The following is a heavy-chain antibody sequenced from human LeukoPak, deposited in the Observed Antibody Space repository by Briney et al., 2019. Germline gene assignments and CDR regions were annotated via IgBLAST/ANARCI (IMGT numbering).Heavy chain of an antibody. CDR2: ISGSGGRT. CDR3: VKGDSYSDFCLLN. CDR1: GFMFGNHG. V-gene: IGHV3-23*01. D-gene: IGHD3-3*01. J-gene: IGHJ4*02. Sequence: GGSLRLSCEGSGFMFGNHGLIWVRQAPGKGLEWVAAISGSGGRTYYADSVKGRFTISRDNSKNTLYLQVNSLRGEDTAVYHCVKGDSYSDFCLLNWGQGTLVTVSS.